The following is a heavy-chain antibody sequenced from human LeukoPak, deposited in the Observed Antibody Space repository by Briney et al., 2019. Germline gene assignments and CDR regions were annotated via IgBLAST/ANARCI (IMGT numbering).Heavy chain of an antibody. D-gene: IGHD6-19*01. Sequence: SETLSLTCAVYGGSFSGYYWSWIRQPPGKGLEWIGEINHSGSTNYNPSLKSRVTISVDMSKNQFSLKLSSVTAADTAVYYCARAGLRAVAGRGIDYWGQGTLVTVSS. CDR2: INHSGST. CDR3: ARAGLRAVAGRGIDY. J-gene: IGHJ4*02. V-gene: IGHV4-34*01. CDR1: GGSFSGYY.